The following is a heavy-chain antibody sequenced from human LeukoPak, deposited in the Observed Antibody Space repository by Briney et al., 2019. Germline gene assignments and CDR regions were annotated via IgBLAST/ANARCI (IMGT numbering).Heavy chain of an antibody. Sequence: GGSLGLSCAASGFTFSSYAMTWVRQAPGRGLEWVSSIVGSGGGTYYADSVKGRFTISRDNSKNTLYLQMSSLRAEDTAVYYCAKEHMAAAVYYFDYWGQGTLVTVSS. CDR1: GFTFSSYA. CDR3: AKEHMAAAVYYFDY. D-gene: IGHD6-13*01. V-gene: IGHV3-23*01. CDR2: IVGSGGGT. J-gene: IGHJ4*02.